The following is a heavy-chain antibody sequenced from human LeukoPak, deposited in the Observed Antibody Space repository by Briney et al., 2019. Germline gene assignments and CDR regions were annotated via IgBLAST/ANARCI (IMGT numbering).Heavy chain of an antibody. CDR2: IKQDGSEK. Sequence: PGGSLRLSCAASGFTFSSYWMTWVRQAPGKGLEWVANIKQDGSEKYHVDSVKGRFTISRDNAKNSLYLQMNSLRAEDTAVYYCARDYRPLPRLDYWGQGTLVTVSS. V-gene: IGHV3-7*01. CDR3: ARDYRPLPRLDY. J-gene: IGHJ4*02. CDR1: GFTFSSYW.